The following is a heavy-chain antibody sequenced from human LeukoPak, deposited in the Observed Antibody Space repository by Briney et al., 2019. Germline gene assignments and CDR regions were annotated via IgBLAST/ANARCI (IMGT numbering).Heavy chain of an antibody. CDR2: IISSGSTI. Sequence: GGSLRLSCAASGFPFKSYEMNWVRQAPGKGLEWVSYIISSGSTIYYADSVKGRFTISRDNAKNSLYLQMNSLRAEDTAVYYCARTASGGTTPLRWNWFDPWGQGTLVTVSS. V-gene: IGHV3-48*03. CDR3: ARTASGGTTPLRWNWFDP. CDR1: GFPFKSYE. D-gene: IGHD1-1*01. J-gene: IGHJ5*02.